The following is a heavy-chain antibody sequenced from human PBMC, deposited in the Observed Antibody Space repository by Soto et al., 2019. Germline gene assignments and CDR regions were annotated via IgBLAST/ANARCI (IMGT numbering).Heavy chain of an antibody. V-gene: IGHV3-30*18. Sequence: GGSLRLSCAASGFTFSSYGMHWVRQAPGKGLEWVAVISYDGSNKYYADSVKGRFTISRDNSKNTLYLQMNSLRAEDTAVYYCAKGRTYHGLDVWGQGTTVTVSS. J-gene: IGHJ6*02. CDR1: GFTFSSYG. CDR3: AKGRTYHGLDV. CDR2: ISYDGSNK.